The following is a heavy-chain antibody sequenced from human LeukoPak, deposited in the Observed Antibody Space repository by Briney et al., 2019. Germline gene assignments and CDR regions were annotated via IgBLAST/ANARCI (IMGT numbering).Heavy chain of an antibody. J-gene: IGHJ4*02. V-gene: IGHV3-48*03. CDR1: GFTFSSYE. CDR3: ARDSRGYYGSGSYYNDLAY. Sequence: GGSPRLSSAASGFTFSSYEISWVRPAPGKGGEWVSHISISGGTTYYADTVRGGFTLSRDNAKSSLYLQMNSLRAEDTAVYYCARDSRGYYGSGSYYNDLAYWGQGTLVTVSS. D-gene: IGHD3-10*01. CDR2: ISISGGTT.